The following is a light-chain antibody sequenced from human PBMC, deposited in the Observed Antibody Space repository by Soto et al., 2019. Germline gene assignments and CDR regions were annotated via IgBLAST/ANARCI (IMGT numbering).Light chain of an antibody. V-gene: IGKV3-11*01. CDR2: GAS. CDR3: LQRSIGFT. CDR1: KSVGTY. J-gene: IGKJ3*01. Sequence: EIVLTQSPATLSLSPGERATLSCRASKSVGTYLAWYQQKRGQSPRLLIYGASKRAPGIPARFSGSGSGTDFTLTINSLEPEDFPVYHCLQRSIGFTFGPGTKVEVK.